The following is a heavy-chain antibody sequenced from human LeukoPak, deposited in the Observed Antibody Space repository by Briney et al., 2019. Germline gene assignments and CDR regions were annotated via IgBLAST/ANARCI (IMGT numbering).Heavy chain of an antibody. V-gene: IGHV3-23*01. CDR3: AKVEDASGSYPTSFDY. J-gene: IGHJ4*02. CDR2: ISGSGGST. D-gene: IGHD3-10*01. Sequence: PGGSLRLSCAASGFTFSSYAMSWVRQAPGKGLEWVSAISGSGGSTYYADSVKGRFTISRDNSKNTLYLQMNSLRAEDTAVYYCAKVEDASGSYPTSFDYWGQGTLVTVSS. CDR1: GFTFSSYA.